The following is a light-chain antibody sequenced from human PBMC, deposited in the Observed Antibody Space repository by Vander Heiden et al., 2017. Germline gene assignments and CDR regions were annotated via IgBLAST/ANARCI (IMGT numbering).Light chain of an antibody. Sequence: DIVMTQSPDSLAVSLGYNSSNNKNYLAWYQQKPGQPPKLLIYWASTRESGVPDRFSGSGSGTDFTLTISSLQAEDVAVYYCQQDDSTPLTFGGGTKVEIK. V-gene: IGKV4-1*01. CDR3: QQDDSTPLT. CDR2: WAS. CDR1: SSNNKNY. J-gene: IGKJ4*01.